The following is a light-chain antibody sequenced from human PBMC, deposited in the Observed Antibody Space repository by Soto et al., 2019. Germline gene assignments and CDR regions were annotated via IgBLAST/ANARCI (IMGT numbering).Light chain of an antibody. Sequence: DIEMTHSPSTLSASGGDIITIXXRASQTIGSWLAWYQHKPGKAPNXVIYKASNLESGVPSRFSGSGAGTEFTLTISSLQPEDFATYYCLHYKSSSGTFGQGTKVDI. CDR3: LHYKSSSGT. J-gene: IGKJ1*01. CDR1: QTIGSW. V-gene: IGKV1-5*03. CDR2: KAS.